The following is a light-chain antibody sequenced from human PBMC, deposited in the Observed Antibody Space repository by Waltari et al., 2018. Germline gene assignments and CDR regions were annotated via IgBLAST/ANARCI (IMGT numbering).Light chain of an antibody. J-gene: IGLJ2*01. CDR3: SSWDDSVIGPV. CDR1: SANIGSKT. V-gene: IGLV1-44*01. Sequence: QSMLTQPPSASGTPGQRVTISCSGSSANIGSKTVNWYHHLPGTAPRVLIYSNNQPASAAPVRFSGSKSGTSASLAISGLQAEDEADYHCSSWDDSVIGPVFGGGTKLTVL. CDR2: SNN.